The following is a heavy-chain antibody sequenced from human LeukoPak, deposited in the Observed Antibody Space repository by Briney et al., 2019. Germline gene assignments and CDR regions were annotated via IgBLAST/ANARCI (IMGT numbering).Heavy chain of an antibody. D-gene: IGHD3-10*01. CDR1: GYTFTSYY. Sequence: GASVKVSCKASGYTFTSYYMHWVRQAPGQGLEWMGIINPSGGSTSYAQKFQGRVTMTRDTSTSTVYMELSSLRSEDTAVYYCARDLRKVSRSDTRMDVWGKGTTVTVSS. CDR3: ARDLRKVSRSDTRMDV. CDR2: INPSGGST. V-gene: IGHV1-46*01. J-gene: IGHJ6*04.